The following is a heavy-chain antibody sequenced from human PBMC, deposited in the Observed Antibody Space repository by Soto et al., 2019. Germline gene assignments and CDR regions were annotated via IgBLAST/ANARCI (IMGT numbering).Heavy chain of an antibody. D-gene: IGHD2-8*02. V-gene: IGHV4-31*03. Sequence: SETLSLTCTVSGGSISSGGYYWSWIRHHPGKGLEWIGYIYYSGSTYYNPSLKSRVTISVDTSKNQFSLKLSSVTAADTAVYYCARGRLWSNNWFDPWGQGTLVTVSS. CDR2: IYYSGST. J-gene: IGHJ5*02. CDR3: ARGRLWSNNWFDP. CDR1: GGSISSGGYY.